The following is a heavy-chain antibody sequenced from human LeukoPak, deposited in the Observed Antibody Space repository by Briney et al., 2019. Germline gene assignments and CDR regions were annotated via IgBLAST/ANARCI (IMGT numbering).Heavy chain of an antibody. CDR1: GFTFSSYA. Sequence: PGRSLRPSCAASGFTFSSYAMHWVRQAPGKGLEWVAVISYDGSNKYYADSVKGRFTISRDNSKNTLYLQMNSLRAEDTAVYYCAREGAPVRYYDRGDYWGQGTLVTVSS. V-gene: IGHV3-30-3*01. D-gene: IGHD3-22*01. CDR3: AREGAPVRYYDRGDY. CDR2: ISYDGSNK. J-gene: IGHJ4*02.